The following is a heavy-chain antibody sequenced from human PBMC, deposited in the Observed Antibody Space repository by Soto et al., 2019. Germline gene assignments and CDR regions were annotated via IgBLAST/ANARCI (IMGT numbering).Heavy chain of an antibody. CDR1: GGTLTISSHG. J-gene: IGHJ4*02. CDR2: IIPIFGTA. Sequence: SVKVSCKASGGTLTISSHGISWVRQAPGQGLEWMGGIIPIFGTANYAQKFQGRVTITADKSTSTAYMELSSLRSEDTAVYYCAGGEMATIYFDYWGQGTLVTVSS. V-gene: IGHV1-69*06. D-gene: IGHD5-12*01. CDR3: AGGEMATIYFDY.